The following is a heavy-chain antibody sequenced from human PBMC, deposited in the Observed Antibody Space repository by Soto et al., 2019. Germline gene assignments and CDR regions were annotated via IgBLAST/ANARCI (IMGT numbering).Heavy chain of an antibody. D-gene: IGHD3-16*01. Sequence: GGSLRLSCAASGFTFSSYAMHWVRQAPGKGLEWVAVISYDGSNKYYADSVKGRFTISRDNSKNTLYLQMNSLRAEDTAVYYCARDFAPPGGGPTYFDYWGQGTLVTVSS. V-gene: IGHV3-30-3*01. J-gene: IGHJ4*02. CDR3: ARDFAPPGGGPTYFDY. CDR1: GFTFSSYA. CDR2: ISYDGSNK.